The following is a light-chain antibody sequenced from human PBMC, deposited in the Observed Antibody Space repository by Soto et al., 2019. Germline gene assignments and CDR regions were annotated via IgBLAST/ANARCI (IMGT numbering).Light chain of an antibody. J-gene: IGLJ1*01. V-gene: IGLV2-14*01. CDR1: SSDVGDYDY. CDR2: EVS. Sequence: QSVLTQPASVSGSPGQSITISCTGTSSDVGDYDYVSWYQQHPGKAPKLMIYEVSNRPSGVSNRFSGSKSGNTASLTIAGLQTEDEADYYCSSYTASGTLPYVFGNGTKVTVL. CDR3: SSYTASGTLPYV.